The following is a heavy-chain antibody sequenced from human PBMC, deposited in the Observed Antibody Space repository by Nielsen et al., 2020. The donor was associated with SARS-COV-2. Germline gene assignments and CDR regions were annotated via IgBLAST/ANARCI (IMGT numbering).Heavy chain of an antibody. J-gene: IGHJ6*02. Sequence: WIRQPPGKGLEWIGYIYYSGSTYYNPSLKSRVTISVDTSKNQFSLKLSSVTAADTAVYYCAREVIVVVPAAPPQRGGMDDWGQGTTVTVSS. CDR3: AREVIVVVPAAPPQRGGMDD. CDR2: IYYSGST. D-gene: IGHD2-2*01. V-gene: IGHV4-31*02.